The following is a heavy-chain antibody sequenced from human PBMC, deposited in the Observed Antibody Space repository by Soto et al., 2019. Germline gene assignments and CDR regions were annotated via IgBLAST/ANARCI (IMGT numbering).Heavy chain of an antibody. CDR3: ARSASVIAAATGAGYYGMDV. J-gene: IGHJ6*02. D-gene: IGHD6-13*01. CDR2: IYYSGST. Sequence: SETLSLTCTVSGGSISSGDYYWSWIRQPPGKGLEWIGYIYYSGSTYYNPSLKSRVTISVDTSKNQFSLKLSSVTAADTAVYYCARSASVIAAATGAGYYGMDVWGQGTTVTVSS. V-gene: IGHV4-30-4*01. CDR1: GGSISSGDYY.